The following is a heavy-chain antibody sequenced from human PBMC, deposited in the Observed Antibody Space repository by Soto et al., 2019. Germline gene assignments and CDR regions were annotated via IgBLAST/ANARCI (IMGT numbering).Heavy chain of an antibody. J-gene: IGHJ6*02. V-gene: IGHV3-30-3*01. CDR2: ISYDGGNK. Sequence: QVQLVESGGGVFQPGRSLRLSCAASGFTFRNYAMHGVRQAPGKGLECVAVISYDGGNKFYRDYVKGRLTISRDNSKNTLYLQINSLRYEDTAVYYCAGGDREDIAVVIGVRPGEYGVDVWGQGTTVTVSS. D-gene: IGHD2-15*01. CDR3: AGGDREDIAVVIGVRPGEYGVDV. CDR1: GFTFRNYA.